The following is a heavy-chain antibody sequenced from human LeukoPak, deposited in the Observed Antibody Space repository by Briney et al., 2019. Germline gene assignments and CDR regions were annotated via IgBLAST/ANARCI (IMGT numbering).Heavy chain of an antibody. CDR2: ISGSGSST. J-gene: IGHJ5*02. V-gene: IGHV3-23*01. CDR3: AKLGNGNVWGTYRDNWFDP. CDR1: GFTFSNYG. D-gene: IGHD3-16*02. Sequence: GGSLRLSCVGSGFTFSNYGVTWVRQAPGKGLEWVSGISGSGSSTYYADSVKGQFTISRDNSKNAVYLQVNSLSAEDTAVYYCAKLGNGNVWGTYRDNWFDPWGQGTLVTVSS.